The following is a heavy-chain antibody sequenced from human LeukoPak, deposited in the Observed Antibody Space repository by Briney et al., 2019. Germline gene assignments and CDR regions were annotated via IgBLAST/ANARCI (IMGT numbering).Heavy chain of an antibody. Sequence: ASVKVSCKASGYTFTCYDINWVRQATGQGLEWMGWMNPNSGNTGYAQKFQGRVTMTRNTSISTAYMELSSLRSEDTAVYYCARATIEYSSSSGGYYFDYWGQGTLVTVSS. J-gene: IGHJ4*02. V-gene: IGHV1-8*01. CDR2: MNPNSGNT. CDR1: GYTFTCYD. D-gene: IGHD6-6*01. CDR3: ARATIEYSSSSGGYYFDY.